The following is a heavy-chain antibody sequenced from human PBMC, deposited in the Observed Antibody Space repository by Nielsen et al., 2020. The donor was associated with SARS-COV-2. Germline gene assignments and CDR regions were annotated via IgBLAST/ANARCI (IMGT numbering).Heavy chain of an antibody. D-gene: IGHD3-22*01. CDR2: INPSGGST. CDR1: GYTFTSYY. V-gene: IGHV1-46*01. CDR3: ASSHFNDTRGNLPWDRNYYYYMEA. Sequence: ASVKVSCKASGYTFTSYYMHWVRQAPGQGLEWMGIINPSGGSTSYAQKFQGRVTMTRDTSTSTVYMELSSLRSEDTAVYYCASSHFNDTRGNLPWDRNYYYYMEAWGKGTTVTVSS. J-gene: IGHJ6*03.